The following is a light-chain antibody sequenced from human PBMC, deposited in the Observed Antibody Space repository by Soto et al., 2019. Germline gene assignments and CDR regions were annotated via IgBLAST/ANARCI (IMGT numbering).Light chain of an antibody. CDR1: HDISTY. J-gene: IGKJ5*01. CDR2: EAS. Sequence: DIQLTQSPSLLSASVGDRVTITCRASHDISTYLAWYQQKPGKAPKIMIYEASTLQSVVPSRFSGSGSGTELTLTHSGLLTDDVATYHCQQLNTLPFTFGQGTRLDTK. CDR3: QQLNTLPFT. V-gene: IGKV1-9*01.